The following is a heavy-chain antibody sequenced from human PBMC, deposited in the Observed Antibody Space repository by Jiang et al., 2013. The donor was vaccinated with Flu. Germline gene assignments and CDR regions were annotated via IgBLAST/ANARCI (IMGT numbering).Heavy chain of an antibody. CDR1: GYSFTGYS. CDR2: IYPKSGGT. V-gene: IGHV1-2*06. D-gene: IGHD4-17*01. Sequence: SGAEVKKPGASVIVSCKASGYSFTGYSMHWVRQAPGQGLEWMGRIYPKSGGTSYAQKFQGRVTVTRDTSTNTAYMELSRLRSDDTAMYYCARDYGQPPATFDIWGQGTMVTVSS. CDR3: ARDYGQPPATFDI. J-gene: IGHJ3*02.